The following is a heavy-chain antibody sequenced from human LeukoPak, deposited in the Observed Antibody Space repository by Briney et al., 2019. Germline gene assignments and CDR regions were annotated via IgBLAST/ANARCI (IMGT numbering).Heavy chain of an antibody. Sequence: SETLSLTCAVYGGSFSGYYWSWIRQPPGKGLEWIGSIYYSGSTYYNPSLKSRVTISVDTSKNQFSLKLSSVTAADTAVYYCARLPSGYLWGDWGQGTLVTVSS. CDR2: IYYSGST. J-gene: IGHJ4*02. CDR3: ARLPSGYLWGD. D-gene: IGHD3-22*01. CDR1: GGSFSGYY. V-gene: IGHV4-34*01.